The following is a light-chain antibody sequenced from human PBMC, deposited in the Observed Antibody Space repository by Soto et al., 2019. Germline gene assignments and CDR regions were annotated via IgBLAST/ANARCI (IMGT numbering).Light chain of an antibody. CDR2: GAS. J-gene: IGKJ5*01. Sequence: DIQMTQSPSSLSASVGDRVTITCRASQSITSHLNWYQQKPGKAPKLLIYGASSLQSGVPSRFSGSGSGTDFTLTISSLQPEDYATYYCQQSYRTITFGQGTRLEIK. CDR3: QQSYRTIT. V-gene: IGKV1-39*01. CDR1: QSITSH.